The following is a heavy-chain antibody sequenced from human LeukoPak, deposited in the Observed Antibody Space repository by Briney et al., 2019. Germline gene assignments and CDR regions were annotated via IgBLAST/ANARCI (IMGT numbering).Heavy chain of an antibody. CDR1: GFTASSNY. D-gene: IGHD3-16*01. J-gene: IGHJ2*01. CDR3: ARDGGLRAFDL. CDR2: IYSSGNT. Sequence: PGGSLRLSCAASGFTASSNYMNWVRQAPGKGLEWVSVIYSSGNTYYADSVKGRFTVSRDKSKNTIYLQMNSLRPDDTAAYYCARDGGLRAFDLWGRGTLVTVSS. V-gene: IGHV3-66*01.